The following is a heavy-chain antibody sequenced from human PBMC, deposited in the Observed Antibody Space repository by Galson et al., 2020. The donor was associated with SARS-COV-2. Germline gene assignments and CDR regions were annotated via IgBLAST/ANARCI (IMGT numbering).Heavy chain of an antibody. CDR2: IYYSGST. CDR1: GGSISSGDYY. V-gene: IGHV4-30-4*01. CDR3: ARENGEVVPAAPYYYYYMDV. J-gene: IGHJ6*03. Sequence: SETRSRTCTVSGGSISSGDYYWSWIRQPPGKGLEWIGYIYYSGSTYYNPSLKSRVTISVDTSKNQFSLKLSSVTAADTAVYYCARENGEVVPAAPYYYYYMDVWGKGTTVTVSS. D-gene: IGHD2-2*01.